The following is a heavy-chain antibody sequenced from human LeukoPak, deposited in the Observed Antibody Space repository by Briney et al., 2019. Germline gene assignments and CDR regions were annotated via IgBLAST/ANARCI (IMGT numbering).Heavy chain of an antibody. CDR3: ARDTYYYDSSGYASEYGMDV. D-gene: IGHD3-22*01. Sequence: ASVKVSCKASGYTFTSYGISWVRQAPGQGLEWMGWISAYNGNTNYAQKLQGRVTMTTDTSTSTAHMELRSLRSDDTAVYYCARDTYYYDSSGYASEYGMDVWGQGTTVTVSS. CDR1: GYTFTSYG. J-gene: IGHJ6*02. CDR2: ISAYNGNT. V-gene: IGHV1-18*01.